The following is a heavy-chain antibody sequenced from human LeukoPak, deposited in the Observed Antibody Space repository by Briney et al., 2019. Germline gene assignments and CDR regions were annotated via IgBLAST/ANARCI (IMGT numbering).Heavy chain of an antibody. CDR3: AREVNYDILTGYYAHFDY. CDR2: IIPIFGTA. CDR1: GGTFSSYA. Sequence: GASVKVSCKASGGTFSSYAISWVRQAPGQGLEWMGGIIPIFGTANYAQKFQGRVTITADKSTSTAYMELSSLRSEDTAVYYCAREVNYDILTGYYAHFDYWGQGTLVTASS. D-gene: IGHD3-9*01. J-gene: IGHJ4*02. V-gene: IGHV1-69*06.